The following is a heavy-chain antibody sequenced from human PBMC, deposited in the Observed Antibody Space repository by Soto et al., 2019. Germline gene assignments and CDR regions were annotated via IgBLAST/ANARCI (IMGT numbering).Heavy chain of an antibody. D-gene: IGHD6-13*01. CDR3: AKDRQQQLIPFDY. J-gene: IGHJ4*02. Sequence: EVQLLESGGGLAQPGGSLRLSCAASGFTFTSYAMSWVRQAPGKGLEWVSGISGSGKSTYYADSVKGRLTISRDNSKNTLYLQIHSLRADDTAVYYCAKDRQQQLIPFDYWGQGTLVSVSS. V-gene: IGHV3-23*01. CDR2: ISGSGKST. CDR1: GFTFTSYA.